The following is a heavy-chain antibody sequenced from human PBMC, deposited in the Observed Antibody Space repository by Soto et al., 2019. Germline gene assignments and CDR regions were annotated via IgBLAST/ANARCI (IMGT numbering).Heavy chain of an antibody. CDR2: IYYSGST. V-gene: IGHV4-39*01. CDR1: GGPISSSSYY. D-gene: IGHD3-3*01. J-gene: IGHJ5*02. Sequence: PSETLSLTCTVSGGPISSSSYYWGWIRQPPGKGLEWIGSIYYSGSTYYNPSLKSRVTISVDTSKNQFSLKLSSVTAADTAVYYCASYVLRFLEWLYDANGFDPWGQGTLVTVSS. CDR3: ASYVLRFLEWLYDANGFDP.